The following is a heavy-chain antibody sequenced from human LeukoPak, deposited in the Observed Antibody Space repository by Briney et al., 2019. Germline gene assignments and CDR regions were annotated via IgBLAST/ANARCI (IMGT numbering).Heavy chain of an antibody. D-gene: IGHD3-16*01. Sequence: PGRSLRLSCAASRFTFNTYGIHWVRQAPGKGLGWVAVISYDGSNKYYADSVKGRFTISRDNSKNTLYLQINSLRAEDTAVYYCAKDWGSGARYYYYGMDVWGQGTTVTVSS. CDR2: ISYDGSNK. V-gene: IGHV3-30*18. CDR1: RFTFNTYG. CDR3: AKDWGSGARYYYYGMDV. J-gene: IGHJ6*02.